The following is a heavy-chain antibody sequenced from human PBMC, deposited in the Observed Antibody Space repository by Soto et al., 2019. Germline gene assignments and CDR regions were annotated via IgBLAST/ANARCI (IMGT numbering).Heavy chain of an antibody. CDR2: ISAYNGNT. V-gene: IGHV1-18*04. D-gene: IGHD3-10*01. CDR1: GYTFTSYG. Sequence: ASVKVSCKASGYTFTSYGISWFRQARGQGLEWRECISAYNGNTNYAQKLQGRVTMTTDTSTSTASMQLRSLRSDDTAVYYCARDLLWFGEASLDYWGQGTLVTASS. J-gene: IGHJ4*02. CDR3: ARDLLWFGEASLDY.